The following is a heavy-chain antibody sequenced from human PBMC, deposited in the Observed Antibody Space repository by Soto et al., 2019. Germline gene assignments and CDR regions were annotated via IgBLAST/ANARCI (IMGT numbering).Heavy chain of an antibody. CDR2: ISPIFGTA. Sequence: QVQLVQSGAEVKKPGSSVQVSCQASGGTFSSYAISWVRQAPGQGLEWMGGISPIFGTANYAQKFQGRVTITADESTSTAYLELSSLRSEDTAVYYCARNCDPIYYYYYYGMDVWGQGTTVTVSS. CDR1: GGTFSSYA. CDR3: ARNCDPIYYYYYYGMDV. J-gene: IGHJ6*02. D-gene: IGHD1-1*01. V-gene: IGHV1-69*01.